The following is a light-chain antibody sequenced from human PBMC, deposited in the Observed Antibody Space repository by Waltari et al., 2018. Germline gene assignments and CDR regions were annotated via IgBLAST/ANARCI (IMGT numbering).Light chain of an antibody. CDR3: RTGGHGTWV. CDR2: VNSDGSH. V-gene: IGLV4-69*01. CDR1: SGHSSNV. Sequence: QLVLTQSPSASASLGASVKLTCTLSSGHSSNVIAWHQQQPEKGPRYLMKVNSDGSHSKGDEIPSRFAVSSAGAEPYLTISSLQAEDEADYFCRTGGHGTWVFGGGTNLTVL. J-gene: IGLJ3*02.